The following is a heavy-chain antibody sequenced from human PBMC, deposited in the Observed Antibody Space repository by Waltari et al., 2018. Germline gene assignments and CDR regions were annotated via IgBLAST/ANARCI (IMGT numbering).Heavy chain of an antibody. CDR3: AGLVGVVYAIGMNGFDP. Sequence: EVQLVQSGAEVKKPGESLKISCKGSGYSFTSHWIGWVRQMPGKGRGWMGVWGLTYPGDCVTKYSPSFQGRGTTSADKSISTAYLQWSSRKAADTAMYYCAGLVGVVYAIGMNGFDPWGQGTLVTVSS. J-gene: IGHJ5*02. D-gene: IGHD2-8*02. CDR2: TYPGDCVT. V-gene: IGHV5-51*03. CDR1: GYSFTSHW.